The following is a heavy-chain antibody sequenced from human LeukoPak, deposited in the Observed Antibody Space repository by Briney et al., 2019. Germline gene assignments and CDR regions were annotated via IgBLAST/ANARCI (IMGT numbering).Heavy chain of an antibody. CDR2: IYYSGNT. V-gene: IGHV4-59*01. CDR1: GGSIGSYY. D-gene: IGHD2-21*02. Sequence: SETLSLTCTVSGGSIGSYYWSWIRQPPGKGLEWIGYIYYSGNTNYNPSLKSRVTISVDTSKNQFSLKLSSVTVADTAVYYCARANVVTAIDYWGQGTLVTVSS. CDR3: ARANVVTAIDY. J-gene: IGHJ4*02.